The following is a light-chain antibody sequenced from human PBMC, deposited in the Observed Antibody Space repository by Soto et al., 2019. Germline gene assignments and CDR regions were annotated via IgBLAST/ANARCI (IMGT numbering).Light chain of an antibody. CDR1: SSDVGGYNY. J-gene: IGLJ1*01. V-gene: IGLV2-14*01. CDR3: SSYTSSSIDYV. CDR2: EVR. Sequence: QSALTQPASVSGSPGQSITISCTGTSSDVGGYNYVSWYQQHPGKAPKLMIYEVRNRPSGVSNRFSGSKSSNTASLTISGLQAEDEADYYCSSYTSSSIDYVFGTGTKVTVL.